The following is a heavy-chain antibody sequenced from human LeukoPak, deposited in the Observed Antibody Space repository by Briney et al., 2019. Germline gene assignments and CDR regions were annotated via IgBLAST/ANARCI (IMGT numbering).Heavy chain of an antibody. J-gene: IGHJ6*03. V-gene: IGHV1-8*01. Sequence: ASVKVSCKASGYTFTNYDINWVRQATGQGLEWMGWMNPNSGNTGYAQKFQGRVTMTRNTSISTAYMELSSLRSEDTAVHYCARNYYDSSGYYLGLYYYYYYMDVWGKGTTVTVSS. D-gene: IGHD3-22*01. CDR1: GYTFTNYD. CDR2: MNPNSGNT. CDR3: ARNYYDSSGYYLGLYYYYYYMDV.